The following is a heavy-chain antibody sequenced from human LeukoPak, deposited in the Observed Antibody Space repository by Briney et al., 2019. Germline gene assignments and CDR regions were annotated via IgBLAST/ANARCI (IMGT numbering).Heavy chain of an antibody. J-gene: IGHJ4*02. CDR2: VYHGGSS. D-gene: IGHD6-6*01. CDR3: ARRVGSSDCFDY. CDR1: GYSISSGFY. Sequence: ASETLSLTCTVSGYSISSGFYWGWIRQPPGKWLEWIGNVYHGGSSYYNPSLKSRITISVDTSKNQFSLNLYSVTAADTAVYYCARRVGSSDCFDYWGQGTLVTVSS. V-gene: IGHV4-38-2*02.